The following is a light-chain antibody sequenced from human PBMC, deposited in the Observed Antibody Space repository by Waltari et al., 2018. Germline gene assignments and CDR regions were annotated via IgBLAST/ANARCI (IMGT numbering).Light chain of an antibody. J-gene: IGKJ1*01. Sequence: DIVVTQSPLSLPVTPGEPASISCSSSQSLLPRTGTNYLDWYLHKPVQSPQLLIYLGSNRASGVPDRFSGSGSGTDFTLRISRVEAEDVGVYYCMQSLQTLWTFGQGTKVEIK. CDR1: QSLLPRTGTNY. CDR2: LGS. CDR3: MQSLQTLWT. V-gene: IGKV2-28*01.